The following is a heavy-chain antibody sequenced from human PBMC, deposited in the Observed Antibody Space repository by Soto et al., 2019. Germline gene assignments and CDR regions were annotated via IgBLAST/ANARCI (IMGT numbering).Heavy chain of an antibody. CDR3: ARPTYCRSTSCYWFDP. Sequence: SETLSLTCTVSGGSISRYHWSWIRRPPGKGLEWIGYIYKSGNTEYNPSLKSRVTISVDTSKNQFFLKLTSVTAADTAVYYCARPTYCRSTSCYWFDPWGLGTLVTVSS. CDR2: IYKSGNT. V-gene: IGHV4-59*01. J-gene: IGHJ5*02. CDR1: GGSISRYH. D-gene: IGHD2-2*01.